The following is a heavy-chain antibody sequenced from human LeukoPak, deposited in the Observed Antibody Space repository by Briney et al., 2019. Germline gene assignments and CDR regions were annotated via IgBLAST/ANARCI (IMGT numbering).Heavy chain of an antibody. CDR1: GGTFSSYA. CDR3: ARDSSILRGIFDY. V-gene: IGHV1-69*06. Sequence: ASVKVSCKASGGTFSSYAISWVRQAPGQGLEWMGRIIPIFGTANYAQKFQGRVTITADKSTSTAYMELSSLRSEDTAVYYCARDSSILRGIFDYWGRGTLVTVSS. J-gene: IGHJ4*02. D-gene: IGHD2-21*01. CDR2: IIPIFGTA.